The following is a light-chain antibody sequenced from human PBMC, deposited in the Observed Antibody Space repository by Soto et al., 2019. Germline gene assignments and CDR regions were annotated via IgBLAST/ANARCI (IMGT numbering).Light chain of an antibody. J-gene: IGKJ3*01. CDR1: QTISDN. Sequence: DLQMTQSPSSLSASVGDRVTITCRASQTISDNLNWYQQKPGKAPKLLIYAASNLQRGVPSRFSGSGSGTDFTLTISSLQPEDFATYSCQQSYSFPFTFGPGTKVDIK. CDR3: QQSYSFPFT. CDR2: AAS. V-gene: IGKV1-39*01.